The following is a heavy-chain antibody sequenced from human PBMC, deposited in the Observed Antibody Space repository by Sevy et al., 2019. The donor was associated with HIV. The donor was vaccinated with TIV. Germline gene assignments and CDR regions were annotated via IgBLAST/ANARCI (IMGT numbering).Heavy chain of an antibody. CDR2: IKSKTDGGTT. Sequence: GGSLRLSCAASGFTFSNAWMSWVRQAPGKGLEWVGRIKSKTDGGTTDYAAPVKGRFTISRDDSKNTLYLQMNSLKTEDTAVYYCTTPLGYCSSTSCDHHYYYGMDVWGQGTTVTVSS. CDR1: GFTFSNAW. J-gene: IGHJ6*02. V-gene: IGHV3-15*01. CDR3: TTPLGYCSSTSCDHHYYYGMDV. D-gene: IGHD2-2*01.